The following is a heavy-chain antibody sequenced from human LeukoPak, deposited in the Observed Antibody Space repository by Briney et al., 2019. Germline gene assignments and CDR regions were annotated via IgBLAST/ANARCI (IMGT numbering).Heavy chain of an antibody. CDR3: ARGGTYYDILTGYSSYYFDY. CDR1: GFTVSTNY. J-gene: IGHJ4*02. CDR2: IYSGGST. V-gene: IGHV3-66*01. Sequence: GGSLRLSCAASGFTVSTNYMSWVRQAPGKGLEWVSTIYSGGSTYYADSVKGRFTISRDNSKNTLSLQMNSLRAEDTAVYYCARGGTYYDILTGYSSYYFDYWGQGTLVTVSS. D-gene: IGHD3-9*01.